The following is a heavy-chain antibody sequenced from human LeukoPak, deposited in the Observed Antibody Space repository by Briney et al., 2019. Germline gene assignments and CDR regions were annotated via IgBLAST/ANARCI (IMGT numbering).Heavy chain of an antibody. D-gene: IGHD3-16*01. Sequence: GGSLRLSCAASGFTFSSYAMSWVRQAPGKGLQWVSAISGSGGGTYYADSVKGRFTISRDNSKNTLYLQMNSLRVKDTAVYYCAGDGPYDYVWGSYFWGQGTLVTVSS. CDR2: ISGSGGGT. CDR3: AGDGPYDYVWGSYF. CDR1: GFTFSSYA. J-gene: IGHJ4*02. V-gene: IGHV3-23*01.